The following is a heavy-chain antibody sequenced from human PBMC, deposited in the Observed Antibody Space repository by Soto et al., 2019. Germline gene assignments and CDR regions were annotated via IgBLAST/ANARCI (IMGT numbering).Heavy chain of an antibody. CDR1: GGSISSGGYS. D-gene: IGHD5-18*01. CDR3: ARCGYSYGYYYYGMDV. V-gene: IGHV4-30-2*01. Sequence: PSETLSLTCAVSGGSISSGGYSWSWIRQPPGKGLEWIGYIYHSGSTYYNPSLKSRVTISVDRSKNQFSLKLSSVTAADTAVYYCARCGYSYGYYYYGMDVWGQGTTVTVSS. J-gene: IGHJ6*02. CDR2: IYHSGST.